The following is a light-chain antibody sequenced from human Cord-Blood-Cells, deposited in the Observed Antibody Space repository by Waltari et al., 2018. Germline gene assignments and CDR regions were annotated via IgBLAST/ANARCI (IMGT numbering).Light chain of an antibody. CDR3: QQYGSS. CDR2: GAS. Sequence: EIVFTQSPGTLSLSPGERDTLSCRASQSVSSSYLAWYQQKPGQAPRLLIYGASSRATGIPDRFSGSGSGTDFTLTISRLEPEDFAVYDCQQYGSSFGPGTKVDIK. CDR1: QSVSSSY. V-gene: IGKV3-20*01. J-gene: IGKJ3*01.